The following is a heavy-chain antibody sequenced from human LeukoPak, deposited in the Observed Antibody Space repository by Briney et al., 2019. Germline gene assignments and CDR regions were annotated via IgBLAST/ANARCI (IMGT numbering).Heavy chain of an antibody. CDR1: GGTFSSYA. D-gene: IGHD3-10*01. V-gene: IGHV1-69*06. Sequence: SVKVSCKASGGTFSSYAISWVRQAPGQGLEWMGGIIPIFGTANYAQKFQGRVTITADKPTSTAYMELSSLRSEDTAVYYCARGPRGYYYYGMDVWGKGTTVTVSS. CDR2: IIPIFGTA. J-gene: IGHJ6*04. CDR3: ARGPRGYYYYGMDV.